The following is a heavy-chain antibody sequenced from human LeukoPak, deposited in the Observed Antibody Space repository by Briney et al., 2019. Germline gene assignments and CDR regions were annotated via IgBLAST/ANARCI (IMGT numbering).Heavy chain of an antibody. CDR2: VSEDGSEK. CDR3: VKDAGTA. J-gene: IGHJ5*02. V-gene: IGHV3-7*01. D-gene: IGHD2-8*02. Sequence: PGGSLRLSCTASRFTFKTSWMNWVRQAPGKGLEWVASVSEDGSEKYSVDSVKGRFTISRDNTHTSLNLQMNSLRAEDTALYYCVKDAGTAWGQGTLVTVSS. CDR1: RFTFKTSW.